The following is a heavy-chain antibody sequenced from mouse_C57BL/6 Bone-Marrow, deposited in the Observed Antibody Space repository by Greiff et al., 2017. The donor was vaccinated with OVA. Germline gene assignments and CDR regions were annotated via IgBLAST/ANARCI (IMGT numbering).Heavy chain of an antibody. CDR2: ISSGSSTI. D-gene: IGHD2-4*01. CDR3: ARSTMIKGLLDY. CDR1: GFTFSDYG. Sequence: EVMLVESGGGLVKPGGSLKLSCAASGFTFSDYGMHWVRQAPEKGLEWVAYISSGSSTIYSADTVKGRFTISRDNAKNTLFRQMTSLRSEDTAMYYCARSTMIKGLLDYWGQGTTLTVSS. J-gene: IGHJ2*01. V-gene: IGHV5-17*01.